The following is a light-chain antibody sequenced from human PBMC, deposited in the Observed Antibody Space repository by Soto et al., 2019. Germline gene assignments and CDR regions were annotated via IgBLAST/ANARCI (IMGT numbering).Light chain of an antibody. J-gene: IGKJ1*01. CDR2: GAS. CDR3: QQRSNWWT. Sequence: EIVMTQSPGTLSVSPGERATLSCRASQSISGNLVWYQQKPGQAPRLLISGASNRATGIPDRFSVSGSGTEFTLTISSLEPEDFAVYYCQQRSNWWTLGQGTKVDIK. V-gene: IGKV3-11*01. CDR1: QSISGN.